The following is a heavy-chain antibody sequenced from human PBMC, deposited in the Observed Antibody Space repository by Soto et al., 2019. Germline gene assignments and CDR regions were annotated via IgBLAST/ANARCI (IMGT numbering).Heavy chain of an antibody. Sequence: ASVKVSCKASGYTFTSYDINWVLQATGQGLEWMGWMNPNSGNTGYAQKFQGRVTMTRNTSISTAYMELSSLRSEDTAVYYCARHRSGYDKYWFDPWGQGTLVTVSS. J-gene: IGHJ5*02. CDR3: ARHRSGYDKYWFDP. CDR2: MNPNSGNT. V-gene: IGHV1-8*01. D-gene: IGHD5-12*01. CDR1: GYTFTSYD.